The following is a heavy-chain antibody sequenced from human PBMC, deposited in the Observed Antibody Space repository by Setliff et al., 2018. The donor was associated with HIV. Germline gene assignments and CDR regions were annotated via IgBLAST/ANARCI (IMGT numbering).Heavy chain of an antibody. D-gene: IGHD2-15*01. V-gene: IGHV1-46*01. Sequence: ASVKVSCKASGYIFSSYNMHWVRQAPGQGLEWMGMMNPSGGSTSYAQKFQGRVSVTRDTSTSTVYLELSSLKSEDTALYYCARDQGTYCSGGSCYFHYYFDSWGQGTLVTVPQ. CDR3: ARDQGTYCSGGSCYFHYYFDS. CDR1: GYIFSSYN. CDR2: MNPSGGST. J-gene: IGHJ4*02.